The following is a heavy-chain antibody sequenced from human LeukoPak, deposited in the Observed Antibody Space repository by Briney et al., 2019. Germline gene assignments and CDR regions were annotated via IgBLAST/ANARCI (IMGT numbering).Heavy chain of an antibody. CDR1: GYTFTGHY. Sequence: GASVKVSCKASGYTFTGHYMHWVRQAPGQGLEWMGWINPNSGGTNYAQKFQGRVTMTRDTSISTAYMELSRLRSDDTAVYYCARARGYSYGYYYYYYMDVWGKGTTVTISS. J-gene: IGHJ6*03. V-gene: IGHV1-2*02. CDR2: INPNSGGT. D-gene: IGHD5-18*01. CDR3: ARARGYSYGYYYYYYMDV.